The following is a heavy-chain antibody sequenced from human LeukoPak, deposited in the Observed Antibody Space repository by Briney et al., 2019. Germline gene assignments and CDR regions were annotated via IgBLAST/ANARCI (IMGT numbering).Heavy chain of an antibody. CDR1: GYTFTSYG. CDR3: ARDPRQRSSRPNWFDP. Sequence: ASVEVSCKASGYTFTSYGISWVRQAPGQGVEWMGWISAYNGNTNYAQKLQGRVTMTTDTSTSTAYMELRSLRSDDTAVYYCARDPRQRSSRPNWFDPWGQGTLVTVSS. V-gene: IGHV1-18*01. CDR2: ISAYNGNT. D-gene: IGHD6-13*01. J-gene: IGHJ5*02.